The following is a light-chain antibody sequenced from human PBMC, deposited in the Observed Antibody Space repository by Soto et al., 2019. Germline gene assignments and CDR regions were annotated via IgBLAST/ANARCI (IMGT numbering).Light chain of an antibody. V-gene: IGLV2-14*01. Sequence: QSALTQPASVSGSPGQSITISCTGTSSDVGGYNYVSWYQHHPGKAPKLMIYEVSNRPSGVSNRFSGSKSGNTASLTISGLQTEDEADYYCTSYTITSKVFGTGTKVTVL. CDR2: EVS. CDR1: SSDVGGYNY. CDR3: TSYTITSKV. J-gene: IGLJ1*01.